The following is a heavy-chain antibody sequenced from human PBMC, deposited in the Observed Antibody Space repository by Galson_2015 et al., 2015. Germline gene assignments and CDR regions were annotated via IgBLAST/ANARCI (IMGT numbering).Heavy chain of an antibody. J-gene: IGHJ4*02. D-gene: IGHD2-15*01. CDR3: AKDRSHSGYCSGGSCYSALGY. CDR2: ISGSGGST. CDR1: GFTFSSYA. V-gene: IGHV3-23*01. Sequence: SLRLSCAASGFTFSSYAMSWVRQAPGKGLEWVSAISGSGGSTYYADSVKGRFTIPRDNSKNTLYLQMNSLRAEDTAVYYCAKDRSHSGYCSGGSCYSALGYWGQGTLVTVSS.